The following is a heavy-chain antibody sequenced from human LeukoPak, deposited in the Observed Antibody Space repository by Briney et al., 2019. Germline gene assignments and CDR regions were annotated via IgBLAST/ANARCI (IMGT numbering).Heavy chain of an antibody. CDR2: IYISGST. CDR3: ARACTGDYDFWSGRGGYYYYYMDV. D-gene: IGHD3-3*01. J-gene: IGHJ6*03. V-gene: IGHV4-4*07. Sequence: SETLSLTGTVSDGSISSYNWSWLRQPAGKGLEWIVRIYISGSTNSNPSPTRRVTMSVDTSKNQFSLTLSSVTAADTAVYYYARACTGDYDFWSGRGGYYYYYMDVWGKGTTVTVSS. CDR1: DGSISSYN.